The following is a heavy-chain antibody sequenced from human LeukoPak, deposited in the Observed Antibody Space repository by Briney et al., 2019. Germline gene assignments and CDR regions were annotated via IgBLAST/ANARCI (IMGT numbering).Heavy chain of an antibody. Sequence: PSETLSRTCSVSGGSTSISSYDWGWIRQPPGKGLEWIGSIYSSGSTYYNPSLKSRVTISVDTSKNQFSLNLSSVPASGTAVSYCARRRGSGRSCDYSGQGILVTVSS. D-gene: IGHD3-10*01. V-gene: IGHV4-39*01. CDR2: IYSSGST. CDR3: ARRRGSGRSCDY. CDR1: GGSTSISSYD. J-gene: IGHJ4*02.